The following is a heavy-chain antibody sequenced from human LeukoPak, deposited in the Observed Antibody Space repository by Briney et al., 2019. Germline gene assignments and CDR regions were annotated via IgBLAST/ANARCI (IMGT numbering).Heavy chain of an antibody. CDR2: IHSVGSSGNT. V-gene: IGHV3-66*01. D-gene: IGHD5-18*01. CDR3: ERILDTSMFY. CDR1: GFSVNNNY. J-gene: IGHJ4*02. Sequence: GGSLRLSCAVSGFSVNNNYMIWVRQAPGTRLEWVSCIHSVGSSGNTFYADSVKDTFTISSDNSKNTLYLQTNSLRAEDAAFYYCERILDTSMFYWCRGTQATVSS.